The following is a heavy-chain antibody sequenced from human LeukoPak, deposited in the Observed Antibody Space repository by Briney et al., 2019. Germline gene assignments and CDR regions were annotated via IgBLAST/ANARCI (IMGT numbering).Heavy chain of an antibody. D-gene: IGHD4-17*01. CDR2: MNGNSGNT. Sequence: ASVKVSCKASGYTFTSYEINWVRQATGQGLEWMGWMNGNSGNTDYAQKFQGRITMTWNTSISTAYMELSSLRSEDTAVYYCARQDYGDSGGVYYYYDMDVWGQGTTVTVPS. CDR3: ARQDYGDSGGVYYYYDMDV. V-gene: IGHV1-8*01. CDR1: GYTFTSYE. J-gene: IGHJ6*02.